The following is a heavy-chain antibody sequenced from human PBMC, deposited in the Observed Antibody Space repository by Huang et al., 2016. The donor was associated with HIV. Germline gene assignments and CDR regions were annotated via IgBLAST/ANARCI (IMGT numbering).Heavy chain of an antibody. V-gene: IGHV1-3*01. CDR1: GYTFSYNA. J-gene: IGHJ3*02. CDR3: ATSLPFSRNEGFDI. D-gene: IGHD1-1*01. Sequence: QVHLVQSGAEVKTPGASVTLSCKASGYTFSYNAIHWVRQAPGQRLEWMGWINGRNGDTIYSQKFQCRVTITKDTSATTVYMELSSLRSEDTAVYYCATSLPFSRNEGFDIWGHGTMVTVSS. CDR2: INGRNGDT.